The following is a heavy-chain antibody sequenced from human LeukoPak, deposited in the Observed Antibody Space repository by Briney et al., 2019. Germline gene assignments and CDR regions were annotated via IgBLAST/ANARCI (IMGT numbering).Heavy chain of an antibody. V-gene: IGHV4-30-4*01. D-gene: IGHD6-13*01. CDR3: ARDIAAADYFDY. Sequence: SETLSLTCTVSGGSISSGDYYWSWIRQPPGKGLEWIGYIYYSGSTYYNPSLKSRVTISVDTSKNQFSLKLSSVTAADTAEYYCARDIAAADYFDYWGQGTLVTVSS. J-gene: IGHJ4*02. CDR1: GGSISSGDYY. CDR2: IYYSGST.